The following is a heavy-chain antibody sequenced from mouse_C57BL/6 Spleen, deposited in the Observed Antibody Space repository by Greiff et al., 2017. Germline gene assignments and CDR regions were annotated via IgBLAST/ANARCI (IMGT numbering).Heavy chain of an antibody. J-gene: IGHJ4*01. Sequence: VQLQQPGAELVKPGASVKLSCKASGYTFTSYWMQWVKQRPGQGLEWIGEIDPADSYTNYNQKFKGKATLTVDTSSSTAYMQLSSLTSEDSAVYYCARAISTVVADYDAMDYWGQGTSVTVSS. CDR2: IDPADSYT. CDR1: GYTFTSYW. CDR3: ARAISTVVADYDAMDY. D-gene: IGHD1-1*01. V-gene: IGHV1-50*01.